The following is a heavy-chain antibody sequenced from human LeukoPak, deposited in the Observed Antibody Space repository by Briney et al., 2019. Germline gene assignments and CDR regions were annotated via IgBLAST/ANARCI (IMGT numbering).Heavy chain of an antibody. J-gene: IGHJ5*01. V-gene: IGHV3-21*01. CDR2: ISSISAYI. CDR1: GFALKSYS. CDR3: ARVAVSGPTGWFDS. D-gene: IGHD2-8*02. Sequence: PGGSLRLSCAGSGFALKSYSLTWVRQAPGKGLEWVSSISSISAYIHYADSVKGRFTISRDNVDNVVYLEMNSLGAEDTATYYCARVAVSGPTGWFDSWGQGTLVIVSS.